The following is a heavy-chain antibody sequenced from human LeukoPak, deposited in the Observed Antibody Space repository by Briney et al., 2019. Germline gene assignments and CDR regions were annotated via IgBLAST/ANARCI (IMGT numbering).Heavy chain of an antibody. CDR3: ARDSFDIRSTPWWYGMDV. CDR1: GFSFSSNY. V-gene: IGHV3-53*05. Sequence: GGSLRLSCAASGFSFSSNYMTWVRQAPGKGLEWVSVIYSGGSTLYAGSCEGRFTISRDNSKNTMFLQMTSLRAEDTAVYYCARDSFDIRSTPWWYGMDVWGQGTTVIVSS. J-gene: IGHJ6*02. CDR2: IYSGGST. D-gene: IGHD2-8*02.